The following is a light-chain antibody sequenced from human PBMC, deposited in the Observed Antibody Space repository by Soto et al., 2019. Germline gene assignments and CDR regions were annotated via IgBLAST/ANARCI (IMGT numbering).Light chain of an antibody. CDR2: EVS. V-gene: IGLV2-8*01. CDR1: SSDVGGYNY. Sequence: ALTQPPSASGSPGQSVTISCTGTSSDVGGYNYVSWYQQHPGKAPKLMIYEVSKRPSGVPDRFSGSKSGNTASLTVSGLQAEDEADYYCSSYAGSNNFVFGGGTKVTVL. CDR3: SSYAGSNNFV. J-gene: IGLJ2*01.